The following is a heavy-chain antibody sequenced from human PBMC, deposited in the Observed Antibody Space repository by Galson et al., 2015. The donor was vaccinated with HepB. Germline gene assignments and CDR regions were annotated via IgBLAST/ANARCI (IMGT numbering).Heavy chain of an antibody. CDR2: IKSKTDGGTT. CDR1: GFTFSNAW. Sequence: SLRLSCAASGFTFSNAWMSWVRQAPGKGLEWVGRIKSKTDGGTTDYAAPVKGRFTISRDDSKNTLYLQMNSLKTEDTAVYYCTTGLYDSSGYYNFDYWGQGTLVTVSS. J-gene: IGHJ4*02. V-gene: IGHV3-15*01. D-gene: IGHD3-22*01. CDR3: TTGLYDSSGYYNFDY.